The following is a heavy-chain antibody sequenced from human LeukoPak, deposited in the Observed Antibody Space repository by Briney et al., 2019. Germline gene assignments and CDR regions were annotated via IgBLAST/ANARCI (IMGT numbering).Heavy chain of an antibody. Sequence: ASVKVSCKASGYTFTSYYMHWVRQAPGQGLEWMGIINPSGGSTSYAQKFQGRVTMTEDTSTDTAYMELSSLRSEDTAVYYCATVLRPDQHWGQGTLVTVSS. D-gene: IGHD3-3*01. CDR3: ATVLRPDQH. CDR1: GYTFTSYY. V-gene: IGHV1-46*01. J-gene: IGHJ1*01. CDR2: INPSGGST.